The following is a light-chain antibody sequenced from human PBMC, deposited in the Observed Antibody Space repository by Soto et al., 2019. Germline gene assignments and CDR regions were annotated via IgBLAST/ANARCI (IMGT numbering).Light chain of an antibody. V-gene: IGLV2-14*03. CDR1: SSDVGGYNY. CDR2: DVS. CDR3: SAYTSSSTLGV. Sequence: QSALTQPASVSGSPGQSITISCTGTSSDVGGYNYVSWYQQHPGKAPKLMIYDVSSRPSGVSNRFSGSKSGNTASLTISGLQAEDEADYYCSAYTSSSTLGVFGGGTQVTVL. J-gene: IGLJ2*01.